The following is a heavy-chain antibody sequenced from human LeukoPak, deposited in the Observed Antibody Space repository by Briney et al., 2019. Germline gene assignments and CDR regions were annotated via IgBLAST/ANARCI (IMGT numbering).Heavy chain of an antibody. CDR2: IYYSGST. CDR1: GGSIRGSDYH. D-gene: IGHD3-22*01. Sequence: PSETLSLTCTVSGGSIRGSDYHWGWIRQPPGKGLDWVGTIYYSGSTFYNPSLKSRVTVSVDTSKNQFSLKLTSVTAADTAVYYCARGQYYYDSSGYYYLDAFDIWGQGTMVTVSS. V-gene: IGHV4-39*01. CDR3: ARGQYYYDSSGYYYLDAFDI. J-gene: IGHJ3*02.